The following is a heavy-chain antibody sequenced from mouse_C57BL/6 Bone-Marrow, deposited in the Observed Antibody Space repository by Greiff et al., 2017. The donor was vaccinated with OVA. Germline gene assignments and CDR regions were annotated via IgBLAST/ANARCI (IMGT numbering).Heavy chain of an antibody. V-gene: IGHV2-2*01. D-gene: IGHD1-1*01. CDR1: GFSLTSYG. CDR2: IWSGGRT. Sequence: QVQLQQSGPGLVQPSQSLSITCTVSGFSLTSYGVHWVRQSPGKGLEWLGVIWSGGRTDYNAAFISRLSISKDNSKSQVFFKMNSLQADDTAIYYCARRNYGSSSWFADWGQGTLVTVAA. CDR3: ARRNYGSSSWFAD. J-gene: IGHJ3*01.